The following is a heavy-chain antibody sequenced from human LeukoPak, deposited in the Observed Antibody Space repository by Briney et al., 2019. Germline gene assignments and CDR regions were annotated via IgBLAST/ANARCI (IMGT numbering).Heavy chain of an antibody. Sequence: GGSLRLSCAASGFTFSSYGMHWVRQAPGKGLEWVAYIRYDGSNKYYADSVKGRFTISRDNSKNTLYLQMNSLRAEDTAVYYCAKDAAAAADYWGQGTLVTVSS. CDR1: GFTFSSYG. J-gene: IGHJ4*02. CDR3: AKDAAAAADY. CDR2: IRYDGSNK. V-gene: IGHV3-30*02. D-gene: IGHD6-13*01.